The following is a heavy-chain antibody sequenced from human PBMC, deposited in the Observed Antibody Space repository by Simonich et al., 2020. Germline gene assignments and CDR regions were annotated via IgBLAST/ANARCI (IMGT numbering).Heavy chain of an antibody. J-gene: IGHJ6*03. CDR2: INPNRGGT. Sequence: QVQLVQSRAEVKKPGASVKVSCKASGYTFTGYYMHWVRQAPGQGLGEIGWINPNRGGTNHAQKFQGRVTMTRDTSISTAYMELSRLRSDDTAVYYCARDLRGSYYYYYYMDVWGKGTTVTVSS. V-gene: IGHV1-2*02. CDR1: GYTFTGYY. D-gene: IGHD1-26*01. CDR3: ARDLRGSYYYYYYMDV.